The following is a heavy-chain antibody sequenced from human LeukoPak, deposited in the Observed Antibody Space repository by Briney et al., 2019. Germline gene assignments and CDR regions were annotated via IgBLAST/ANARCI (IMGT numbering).Heavy chain of an antibody. J-gene: IGHJ6*03. V-gene: IGHV3-23*01. D-gene: IGHD1-26*01. Sequence: GGSLRLSCAASGFTVSSNYMSWVRQAPGKGLEWVSAISGSGGSTYYADSVKGRFTISRDNSKNTLYLQMNSLRAEDTAVYYCAKHPGRTYYYYYMDVRAKGPRSPSP. CDR2: ISGSGGST. CDR1: GFTVSSNY. CDR3: AKHPGRTYYYYYMDV.